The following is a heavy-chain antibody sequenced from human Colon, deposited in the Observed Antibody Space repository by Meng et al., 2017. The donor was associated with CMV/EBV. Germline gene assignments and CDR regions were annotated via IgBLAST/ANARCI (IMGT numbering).Heavy chain of an antibody. Sequence: SETLSLTCNVSGYSISSGFYWAWIRQPPGKGLEWIGNIYHTGNTDYSPSLKSRVSMSVDTSKSQFSLRLTSVSAADTAVYYCARGYCRGGTCVWAGYFDQWGQGTLVTVSS. J-gene: IGHJ4*02. V-gene: IGHV4-38-2*02. CDR1: GYSISSGFY. CDR3: ARGYCRGGTCVWAGYFDQ. CDR2: IYHTGNT. D-gene: IGHD2-15*01.